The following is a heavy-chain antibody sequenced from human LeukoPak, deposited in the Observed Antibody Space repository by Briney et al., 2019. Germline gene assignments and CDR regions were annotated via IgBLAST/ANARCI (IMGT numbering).Heavy chain of an antibody. J-gene: IGHJ6*03. CDR1: GFTFSGFG. CDR3: AKDLYCSSTSCYMDV. Sequence: GGSLRLSCSASGFTFSGFGMHWVRQAPGKGLEWVAVIWYDGSEEYYADSVKGRFTISRDNSNNTPYLQMNSLRAEDTAVYYCAKDLYCSSTSCYMDVWGKGTTVTVSS. CDR2: IWYDGSEE. D-gene: IGHD2-2*01. V-gene: IGHV3-33*06.